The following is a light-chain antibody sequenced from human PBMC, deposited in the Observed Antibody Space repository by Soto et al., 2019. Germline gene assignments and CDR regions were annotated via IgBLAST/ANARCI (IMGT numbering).Light chain of an antibody. CDR1: QSISSG. J-gene: IGKJ1*01. Sequence: DIQMTQSPSTLSASVGDRVTISCRARQSISSGLAWYQQKPGKAPKLLIYKASSLESAVPSRFSGSGSGTEFTLTISSLQPDDFATYYCQQYSSYSTFGQGTKVDI. V-gene: IGKV1-5*03. CDR3: QQYSSYST. CDR2: KAS.